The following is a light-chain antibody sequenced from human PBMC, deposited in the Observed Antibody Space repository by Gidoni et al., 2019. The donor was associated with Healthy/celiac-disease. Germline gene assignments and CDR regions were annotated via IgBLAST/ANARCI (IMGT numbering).Light chain of an antibody. Sequence: EIVMTQSPATLSVSPGERATLSCRASQSVSSNLAWYQQKPGQAPRLLIYGASTRATGIPARFSGSGSGTEFTLTISSLQSEDFAVYYCQQYNNRAGCCSFGQGTKLEIK. CDR1: QSVSSN. CDR2: GAS. J-gene: IGKJ2*04. V-gene: IGKV3-15*01. CDR3: QQYNNRAGCCS.